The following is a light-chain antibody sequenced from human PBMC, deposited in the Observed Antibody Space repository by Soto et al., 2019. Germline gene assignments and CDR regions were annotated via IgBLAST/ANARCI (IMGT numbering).Light chain of an antibody. CDR3: CSYAGSSTSPYV. Sequence: SVLTQPASVSGSPGQSLTISCPGTSSDVGGYNLFSWNQHHPGKAPKLMIYEVSKRPSGVSNRFSGSKSGNTASLTISGFQVEDEADYYCCSYAGSSTSPYVFGTGTKVTVL. V-gene: IGLV2-23*02. CDR2: EVS. J-gene: IGLJ1*01. CDR1: SSDVGGYNL.